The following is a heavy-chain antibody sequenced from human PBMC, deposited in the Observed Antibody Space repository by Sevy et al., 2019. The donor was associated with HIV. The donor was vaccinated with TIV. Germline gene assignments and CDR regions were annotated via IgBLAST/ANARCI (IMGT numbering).Heavy chain of an antibody. V-gene: IGHV3-21*01. CDR1: GFAFSSYT. J-gene: IGHJ5*02. CDR3: ARDGLGSGTSQNWFDP. D-gene: IGHD3-10*01. CDR2: ISSSSDYI. Sequence: GGSLRLSRAASGFAFSSYTMNWVHQAPGKGLEWVSSISSSSDYIYYADSVRGRFTISRDNAKKSLYLQMNSLRAEDTAVYYCARDGLGSGTSQNWFDPWGQGTLVTVSS.